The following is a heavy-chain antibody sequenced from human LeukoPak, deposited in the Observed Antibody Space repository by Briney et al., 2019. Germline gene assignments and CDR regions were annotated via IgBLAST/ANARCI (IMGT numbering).Heavy chain of an antibody. D-gene: IGHD6-6*01. CDR3: ASAKAGYSSSPLFGY. CDR1: GGTFSSYA. Sequence: GASVKVSCKASGGTFSSYAISWVRQAPGQGLEWMGGIIPIFGTANYAQKFQGRVTITADESTSTAYMELSSLRSEDAAVYYCASAKAGYSSSPLFGYWGQGTLVTVSS. CDR2: IIPIFGTA. J-gene: IGHJ4*02. V-gene: IGHV1-69*13.